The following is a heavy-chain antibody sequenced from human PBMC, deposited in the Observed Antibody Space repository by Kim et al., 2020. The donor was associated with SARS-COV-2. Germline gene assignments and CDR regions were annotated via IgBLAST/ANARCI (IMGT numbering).Heavy chain of an antibody. Sequence: SETLSLTCTVSGGSISSYYWSWIRQPPGKGLEWIGYIYYSGSTNYNPSLKSRVTISVDTSKNLFSLKLSSVTAADTAVYYCARWNYDSSGYLADPFDYWGQGTLVTVSS. CDR2: IYYSGST. D-gene: IGHD3-22*01. CDR3: ARWNYDSSGYLADPFDY. J-gene: IGHJ4*02. V-gene: IGHV4-59*01. CDR1: GGSISSYY.